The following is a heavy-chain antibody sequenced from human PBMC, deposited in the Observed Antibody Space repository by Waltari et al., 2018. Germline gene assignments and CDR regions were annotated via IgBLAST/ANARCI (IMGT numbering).Heavy chain of an antibody. D-gene: IGHD3-10*01. CDR3: ARGTRVNLVRGAEWFDF. J-gene: IGHJ5*01. Sequence: QVQLQESGPGVMKPSETLSPTCQVSGFTVVSGYYWGWIRQSPGQGLEWIGSAYHGGSIFYTPSLGSRVSVSLDRSENQVALEVRSLTAADTAVYYCARGTRVNLVRGAEWFDFWGPGMLVSVSS. CDR1: GFTVVSGYY. CDR2: AYHGGSI. V-gene: IGHV4-38-2*02.